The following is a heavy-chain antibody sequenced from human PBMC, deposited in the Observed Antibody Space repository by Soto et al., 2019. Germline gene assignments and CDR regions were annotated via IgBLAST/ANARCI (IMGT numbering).Heavy chain of an antibody. Sequence: GGSLRLSCAASGFTVSSNYMSWVRQAPGKGLEWVSVIYSGGSTYYADSVKGRFTISRDNSKNTLYLQMNSLRAEDTAVYYCAREIGITGTTDAFDIWGQGTMVTVSS. CDR1: GFTVSSNY. J-gene: IGHJ3*02. V-gene: IGHV3-53*01. D-gene: IGHD1-7*01. CDR2: IYSGGST. CDR3: AREIGITGTTDAFDI.